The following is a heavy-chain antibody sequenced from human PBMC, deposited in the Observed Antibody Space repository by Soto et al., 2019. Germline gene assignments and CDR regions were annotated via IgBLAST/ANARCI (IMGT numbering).Heavy chain of an antibody. CDR3: GSRTVTTFNAFDI. J-gene: IGHJ3*02. CDR2: IYQTDNA. Sequence: QLQESGPGLVKPSKTLSLTCIVTGDSIIRTNYYWGWIRQPPGQGLEWIGSIYQTDNAYYNPSLNSRVTISLDTSKNQFLLRLTSVTAADTGVYYRGSRTVTTFNAFDIRGQGTMVTVSS. D-gene: IGHD4-17*01. V-gene: IGHV4-39*01. CDR1: GDSIIRTNYY.